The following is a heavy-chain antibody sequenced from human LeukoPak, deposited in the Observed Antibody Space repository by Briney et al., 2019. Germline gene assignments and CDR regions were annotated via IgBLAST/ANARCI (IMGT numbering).Heavy chain of an antibody. CDR2: IYYSGST. D-gene: IGHD5-24*01. V-gene: IGHV4-39*07. J-gene: IGHJ5*02. CDR1: GGSISSSSYY. CDR3: ARAEMNWFDP. Sequence: NPSETLSLTCTVSGGSISSSSYYWGWIRQPPGKGLEWIGSIYYSGSTYYNPSLKSRVTISVDTSKNQFSLKLSSVTAADTAVYYCARAEMNWFDPWGQGTLVTVSS.